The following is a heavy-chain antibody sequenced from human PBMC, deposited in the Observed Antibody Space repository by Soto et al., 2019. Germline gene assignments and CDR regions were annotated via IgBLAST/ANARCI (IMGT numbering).Heavy chain of an antibody. CDR1: GGSISDGYY. V-gene: IGHV4-31*03. D-gene: IGHD3-16*01. Sequence: PSETLSLTCTVSGGSISDGYYWIWIRQHPGKGLEWIGSISYSGNTDYNPSLKSRLAISIDTSKNQFSLKLSSVTAADTAVYFCAREGGESSDGLYYFDSWGQGSLVTVSS. CDR2: ISYSGNT. CDR3: AREGGESSDGLYYFDS. J-gene: IGHJ4*02.